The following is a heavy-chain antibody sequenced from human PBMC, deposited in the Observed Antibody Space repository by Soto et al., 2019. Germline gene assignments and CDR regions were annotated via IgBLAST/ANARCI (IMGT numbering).Heavy chain of an antibody. V-gene: IGHV6-1*01. D-gene: IGHD3-3*01. CDR1: GDSVSSNSAA. CDR3: ARDGESRYDFWSGPLNAFDY. CDR2: TYYRSKWYN. J-gene: IGHJ4*02. Sequence: SQTLSLTCAISGDSVSSNSAAWNWIRQSPSRGLEWLGRTYYRSKWYNDYAVSVKSRITINPDTSKNQFSLQLNSVTPEDTAVYYCARDGESRYDFWSGPLNAFDYWGQGTLVTVSS.